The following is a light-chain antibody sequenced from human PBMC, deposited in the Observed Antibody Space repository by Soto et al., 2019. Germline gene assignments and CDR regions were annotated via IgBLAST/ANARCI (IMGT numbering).Light chain of an antibody. CDR2: KGT. CDR3: CSSAPESTYV. V-gene: IGLV2-23*01. J-gene: IGLJ1*01. Sequence: QSALAQPASVSGSPGQSITISCTGTSSDVGAYNSVSWYQQHPHRAPQVIIYKGTQRPSGVSNRFSGSTSGSAASLTISALQADDEADYFCCSSAPESTYVFGTGTKVTVL. CDR1: SSDVGAYNS.